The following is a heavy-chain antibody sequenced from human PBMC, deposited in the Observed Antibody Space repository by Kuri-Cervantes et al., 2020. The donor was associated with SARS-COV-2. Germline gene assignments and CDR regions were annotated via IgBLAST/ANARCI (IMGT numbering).Heavy chain of an antibody. D-gene: IGHD2-2*01. Sequence: ASVKVSCKASGYTFTGYDINWVRQATGQGLEWMGWMNPNSGNTGYAQKFQGRVTMTRNTSVSTAYMELSSLRSEDTAVYYCARAPGRYCSSTSCARGAFDIWGQGTMVTVSS. CDR1: GYTFTGYD. CDR3: ARAPGRYCSSTSCARGAFDI. CDR2: MNPNSGNT. J-gene: IGHJ3*02. V-gene: IGHV1-8*02.